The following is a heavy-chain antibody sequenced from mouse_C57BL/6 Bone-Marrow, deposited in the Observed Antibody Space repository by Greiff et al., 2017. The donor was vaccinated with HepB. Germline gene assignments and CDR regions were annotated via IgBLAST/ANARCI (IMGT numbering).Heavy chain of an antibody. CDR3: ARGDYYGSSYGYFDV. CDR1: GFSLTSYG. J-gene: IGHJ1*03. V-gene: IGHV2-2*01. CDR2: IWSGGST. D-gene: IGHD1-1*01. Sequence: VKLMESGPGLVQPSQSLSITCTVSGFSLTSYGVHWVRQSPGKGLEWLGVIWSGGSTDYNADFISRLSISKDNSKSQVFFKMNSLQADDTAIYYCARGDYYGSSYGYFDVGGTGTTVTVSS.